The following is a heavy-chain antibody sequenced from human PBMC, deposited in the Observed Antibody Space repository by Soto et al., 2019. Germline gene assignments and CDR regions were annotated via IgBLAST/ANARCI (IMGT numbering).Heavy chain of an antibody. CDR3: ARDLQSATLNRGVPLAYHSFDP. D-gene: IGHD3-10*01. CDR1: GVSISDNY. Sequence: QVQLQESGPGLLKPWETLSLTCTVSGVSISDNYWTWIRQPAGKGLEWIGRIHGSGSTSYNPSLKTRLTMSVDTSNNLSLLRLTSVTAADTPVYYCARDLQSATLNRGVPLAYHSFDPWGHGTLVTVSS. V-gene: IGHV4-4*07. J-gene: IGHJ5*02. CDR2: IHGSGST.